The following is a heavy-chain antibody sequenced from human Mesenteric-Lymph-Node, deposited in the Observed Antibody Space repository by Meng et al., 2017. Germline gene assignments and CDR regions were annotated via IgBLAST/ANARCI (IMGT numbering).Heavy chain of an antibody. CDR2: IYYSGST. D-gene: IGHD4-17*01. J-gene: IGHJ6*02. CDR3: ARAVTVTISDYYYYGMDV. V-gene: IGHV4-59*01. CDR1: GGSISSYY. Sequence: SETLSLTCTVSGGSISSYYWSWIRQPPGKGLEWIGYIYYSGSTNYNPSLKSRVTISVDTSKNQFSLKLSSVTAADTAVYYCARAVTVTISDYYYYGMDVWGQGTTVTVSS.